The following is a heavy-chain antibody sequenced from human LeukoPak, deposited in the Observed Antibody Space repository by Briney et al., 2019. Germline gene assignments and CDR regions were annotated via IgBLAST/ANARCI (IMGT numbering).Heavy chain of an antibody. Sequence: GGSLRLSCAASGFTFSGYSMNWVRQAPGKGLEWVSSISSSSSYIYYADSVKSRFTISRDNAKNSLYLQMNSLRAEDTAVYYCARGVVRYFDYWGQGALVTVSS. D-gene: IGHD3-9*01. CDR3: ARGVVRYFDY. J-gene: IGHJ4*02. V-gene: IGHV3-21*01. CDR2: ISSSSSYI. CDR1: GFTFSGYS.